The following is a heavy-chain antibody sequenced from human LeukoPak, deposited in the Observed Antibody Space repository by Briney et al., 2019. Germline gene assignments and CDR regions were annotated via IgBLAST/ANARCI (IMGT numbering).Heavy chain of an antibody. CDR2: IYHSGST. CDR1: GYSISSGSY. V-gene: IGHV4-38-2*02. Sequence: PSETLSLTCTVSGYSISSGSYWGWIRQPPGKGLEWIGSIYHSGSTYYNPSLKSRVTISVDTSKNQFSLKLSPVTAAHTAVYYCARDANYYGSGSYYQDGDYWGQGTLDSVSS. D-gene: IGHD3-10*01. J-gene: IGHJ4*02. CDR3: ARDANYYGSGSYYQDGDY.